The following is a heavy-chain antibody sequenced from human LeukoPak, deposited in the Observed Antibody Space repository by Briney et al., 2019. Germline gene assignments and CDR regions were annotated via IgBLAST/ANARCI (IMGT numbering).Heavy chain of an antibody. V-gene: IGHV3-53*01. Sequence: GGSLRLSCVASGFAFSSGWMNWVRQAPGKGLEWVSVIYSGGSTYYADSVKGRFTISRDNSKNTLYLQMNSLRAEDTAVYYCARVRRGGSYFAFDIWGQGTMVTVSS. CDR2: IYSGGST. D-gene: IGHD1-26*01. CDR1: GFAFSSGW. J-gene: IGHJ3*02. CDR3: ARVRRGGSYFAFDI.